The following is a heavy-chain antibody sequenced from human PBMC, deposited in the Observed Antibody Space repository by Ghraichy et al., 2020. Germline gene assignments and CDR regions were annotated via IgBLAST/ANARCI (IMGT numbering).Heavy chain of an antibody. CDR3: AREGPYFDY. V-gene: IGHV4-59*01. CDR1: GGSISSYY. Sequence: SQTLSLTCTVSGGSISSYYWSWIRQPPGKGLEWIGYIYYSGSTNYNPSLKSRVTISVDTSKNQFSLKLSSVTAADTAVYYCAREGPYFDYWGQGTLVTVSS. J-gene: IGHJ4*02. CDR2: IYYSGST.